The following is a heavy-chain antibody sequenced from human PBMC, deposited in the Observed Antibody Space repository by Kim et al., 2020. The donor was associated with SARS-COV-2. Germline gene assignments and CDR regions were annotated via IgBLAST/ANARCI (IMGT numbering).Heavy chain of an antibody. D-gene: IGHD2-15*01. CDR3: ARDSCSGGSCYFDP. Sequence: ADSVKGRFTIYRDNSKNTLYLQMNSLRAEDTAVYYCARDSCSGGSCYFDPWGQGTLVTVSS. V-gene: IGHV3-30*07. J-gene: IGHJ5*02.